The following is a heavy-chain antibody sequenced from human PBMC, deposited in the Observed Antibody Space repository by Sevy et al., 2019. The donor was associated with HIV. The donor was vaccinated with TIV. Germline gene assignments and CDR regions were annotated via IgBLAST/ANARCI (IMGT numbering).Heavy chain of an antibody. CDR3: AKDWEYGGDYPRYFDY. CDR2: IYPAESDT. V-gene: IGHV5-51*01. J-gene: IGHJ4*02. Sequence: GESLKISCKSSGYSFTTYWIGWVRQMPGKGLEWMGIIYPAESDTRYSPSLQGQVTISADKSISTAYLQRSSLKAPDTAMYYCAKDWEYGGDYPRYFDYWGQGTLVTVSS. D-gene: IGHD4-17*01. CDR1: GYSFTTYW.